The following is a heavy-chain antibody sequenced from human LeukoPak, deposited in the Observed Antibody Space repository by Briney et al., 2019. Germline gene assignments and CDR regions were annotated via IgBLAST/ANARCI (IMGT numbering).Heavy chain of an antibody. V-gene: IGHV3-23*01. CDR1: GFTFSNYV. D-gene: IGHD3-10*01. Sequence: GGSLRLSCAASGFTFSNYVMSWVRKAPEKGLKWVSSISGSGVSTYYADSVKGRFTISRDGSKNTLYLQMSSLRAEDTAVYFCAKGSSPDYYGSGRFDPWGQGTLVTVSS. CDR2: ISGSGVST. CDR3: AKGSSPDYYGSGRFDP. J-gene: IGHJ5*02.